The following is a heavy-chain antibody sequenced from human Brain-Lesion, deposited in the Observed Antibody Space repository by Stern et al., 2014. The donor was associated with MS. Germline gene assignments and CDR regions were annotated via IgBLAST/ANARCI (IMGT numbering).Heavy chain of an antibody. CDR2: INPSGGST. D-gene: IGHD2-2*01. V-gene: IGHV1-46*01. J-gene: IGHJ5*02. Sequence: DQLVESGAEVKKPGASVKVSCKASGYTFTSYYMHWVRQAPGQGLEWMGIINPSGGSTGYAQKFQGRVTMTRDTSTSTVYMELSSLRSEDTAVYYCARRSCSSTSCYNNWFDPWGQGTLVTVSS. CDR1: GYTFTSYY. CDR3: ARRSCSSTSCYNNWFDP.